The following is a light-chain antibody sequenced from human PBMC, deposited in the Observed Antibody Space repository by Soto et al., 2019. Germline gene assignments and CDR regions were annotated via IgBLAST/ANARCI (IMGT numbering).Light chain of an antibody. CDR1: QSVSSR. Sequence: EIVMTQSPGTLSLSPGERATLSCRASQSVSSRIAWYQQKPGQAPRLLISGASSRATGIPDRFSGSGSGTDFTLTISRLEPEDFALYYCQQYNNWPPITFGQGTRLEIK. J-gene: IGKJ5*01. V-gene: IGKV3-20*01. CDR2: GAS. CDR3: QQYNNWPPIT.